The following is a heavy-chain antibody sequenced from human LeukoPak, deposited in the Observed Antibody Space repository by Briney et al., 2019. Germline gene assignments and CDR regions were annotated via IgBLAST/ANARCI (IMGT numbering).Heavy chain of an antibody. D-gene: IGHD5-18*01. CDR3: ARHVDTAMVNFDY. V-gene: IGHV4-59*01. J-gene: IGHJ4*02. CDR1: GGSISSYY. Sequence: SETLSLTCTVSGGSISSYYWSWIRQPPGKGLEWIGYIYYSGSTNYSPSLKSRVTISVDTSKNQFSLKLSSVTAADTAVYYCARHVDTAMVNFDYWGQGTLVTVSS. CDR2: IYYSGST.